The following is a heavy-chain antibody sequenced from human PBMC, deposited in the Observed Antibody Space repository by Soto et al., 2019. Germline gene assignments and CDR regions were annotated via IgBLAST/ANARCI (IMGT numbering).Heavy chain of an antibody. J-gene: IGHJ5*02. D-gene: IGHD2-15*01. CDR3: AKPRYWSGGSCLNWFDP. CDR1: GFTFSSYG. CDR2: ISYDGSNK. Sequence: QVQLVESGGGVVQPGRSLRLSCAASGFTFSSYGMHWVRQAPGKGLEWVAVISYDGSNKYYADSVKGRFTISRDNSKNVLYLQMNSLRAEDTAVYYCAKPRYWSGGSCLNWFDPWGQGTLVTVSS. V-gene: IGHV3-30*18.